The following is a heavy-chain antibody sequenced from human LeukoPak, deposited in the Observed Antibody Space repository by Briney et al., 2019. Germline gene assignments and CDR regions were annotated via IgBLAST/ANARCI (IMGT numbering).Heavy chain of an antibody. CDR2: INPNSGGT. CDR1: GYTFTGYY. Sequence: ASVKVSCEASGYTFTGYYMHWVRQAPGQGLEWMGWINPNSGGTNYAQKFQGRVTMTRDTSISTAYMELSRLRSDDTAVYYCARVLSPNYYDSSGYYFSLDYWGQGTLVTVSS. CDR3: ARVLSPNYYDSSGYYFSLDY. D-gene: IGHD3-22*01. J-gene: IGHJ4*02. V-gene: IGHV1-2*02.